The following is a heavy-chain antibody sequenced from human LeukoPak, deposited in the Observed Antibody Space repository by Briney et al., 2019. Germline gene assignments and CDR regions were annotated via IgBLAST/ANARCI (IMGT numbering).Heavy chain of an antibody. CDR2: INCNGGSR. V-gene: IGHV3-20*01. CDR1: GFKFDDYG. D-gene: IGHD2-2*02. CDR3: ARDRCSSTSCYNTPNWFDP. Sequence: PGGSLSLSCAASGFKFDDYGMSWVRQVPGKGLEWVSGINCNGGSRGYADSVKGRFTISRDNAKNSVYLQMNSLRSEDTAFYHCARDRCSSTSCYNTPNWFDPWGQGTLVTVSS. J-gene: IGHJ5*02.